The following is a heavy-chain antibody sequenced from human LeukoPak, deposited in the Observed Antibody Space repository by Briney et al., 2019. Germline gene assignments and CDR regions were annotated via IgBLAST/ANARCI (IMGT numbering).Heavy chain of an antibody. CDR1: GFTFRSYE. Sequence: PGGSLRLSCAASGFTFRSYEMNWVRQAPGKGLEWVSYIGSDEDAIYYAGSVKGRFTISRDNSKNSLYLQMNSLRVEDTAIYYCARDKGSGWSFDFWGQGTLVTVSS. J-gene: IGHJ4*02. CDR2: IGSDEDAI. V-gene: IGHV3-48*03. D-gene: IGHD6-19*01. CDR3: ARDKGSGWSFDF.